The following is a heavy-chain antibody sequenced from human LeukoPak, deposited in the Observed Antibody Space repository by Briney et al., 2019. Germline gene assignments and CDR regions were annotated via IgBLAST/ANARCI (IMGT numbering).Heavy chain of an antibody. CDR1: GFTFSSNY. D-gene: IGHD5-12*01. CDR2: IYSGGRT. Sequence: PGGSLRLSCAASGFTFSSNYMSWVRQARGKGVEWGSVIYSGGRTYYSDSVKGRFTISRDNSKNTLYLQMNSLRAEDTAVYYCARDLTATTYYMDVWGKGTTVTVSS. V-gene: IGHV3-53*01. CDR3: ARDLTATTYYMDV. J-gene: IGHJ6*03.